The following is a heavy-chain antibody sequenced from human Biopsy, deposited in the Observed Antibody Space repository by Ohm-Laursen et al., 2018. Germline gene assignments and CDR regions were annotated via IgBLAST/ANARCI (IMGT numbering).Heavy chain of an antibody. CDR3: ARARAYSDFWGGPKDY. CDR2: INHTGST. Sequence: SQTLSLTWVVSSGSISGNYWGWIRQPPGKGLEWMGEINHTGSTKYNPSLMSRVTISIDTSNSQFSLKLTSVTAADTAVYFCARARAYSDFWGGPKDYWGQGILVTVSS. D-gene: IGHD3-3*01. J-gene: IGHJ4*02. CDR1: SGSISGNY. V-gene: IGHV4-34*01.